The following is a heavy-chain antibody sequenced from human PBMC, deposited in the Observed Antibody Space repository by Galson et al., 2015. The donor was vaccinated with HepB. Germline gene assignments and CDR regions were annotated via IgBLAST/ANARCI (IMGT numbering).Heavy chain of an antibody. Sequence: SVKVSCKASGYTFTRNYMHWVRQAPGQGLEWMGMINPSDGSTRYEQNFQGRVTITRDTSTSTVYMELSSLRSDDTAVYYCARVGGAYSSIFDSWGQGTLVTVSS. CDR2: INPSDGST. J-gene: IGHJ4*02. CDR3: ARVGGAYSSIFDS. D-gene: IGHD1-26*01. V-gene: IGHV1-46*01. CDR1: GYTFTRNY.